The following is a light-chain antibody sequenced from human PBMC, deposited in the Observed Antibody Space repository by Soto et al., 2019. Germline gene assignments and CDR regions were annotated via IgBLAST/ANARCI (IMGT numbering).Light chain of an antibody. CDR2: EVS. V-gene: IGLV2-18*02. CDR1: SSDVGNYDR. J-gene: IGLJ1*01. CDR3: SSYTSRTTLV. Sequence: QSALTQPPSASGSPGQSVTISCTGTSSDVGNYDRVSWYQQPPGTAPKLTIYEVSNRPSGVPDRFSGSKSGNTASLTISGLQAEDEADYYCSSYTSRTTLVFGTGTKVTVL.